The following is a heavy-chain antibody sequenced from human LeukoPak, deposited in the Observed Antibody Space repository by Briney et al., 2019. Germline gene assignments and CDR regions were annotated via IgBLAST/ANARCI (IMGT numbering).Heavy chain of an antibody. CDR1: GFTFSSYS. Sequence: GGSLRLSCAASGFTFSSYSMNWVRQAPGKGLEWVSSISSSSSYIYYADSVKGRFTISRDNAKNSLYPQMNSLRAEDTAVYYCARVNNYYDSRGEPGLDYYGMDVWGQGTTVTVSS. D-gene: IGHD3-22*01. CDR2: ISSSSSYI. V-gene: IGHV3-21*01. J-gene: IGHJ6*02. CDR3: ARVNNYYDSRGEPGLDYYGMDV.